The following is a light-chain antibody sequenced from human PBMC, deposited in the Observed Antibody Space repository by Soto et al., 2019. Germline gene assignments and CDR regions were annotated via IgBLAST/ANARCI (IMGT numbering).Light chain of an antibody. CDR1: QSVSSNY. Sequence: EIVLTQSPGTLSLSPGERATLSCRASQSVSSNYLAWYQQKPGQAPRLLIYGASSRATGIPDGFSGSGPGTDLSLTIRRLEPEDFAVYNCQQDGSSPKTFGKGTKVEIK. CDR2: GAS. V-gene: IGKV3-20*01. J-gene: IGKJ1*01. CDR3: QQDGSSPKT.